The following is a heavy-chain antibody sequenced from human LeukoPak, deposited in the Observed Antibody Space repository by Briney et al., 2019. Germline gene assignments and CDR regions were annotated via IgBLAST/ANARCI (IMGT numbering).Heavy chain of an antibody. J-gene: IGHJ6*03. V-gene: IGHV4-39*01. CDR1: GGSINSYY. CDR2: IYYSGST. Sequence: SETLSLTCTVSGGSINSYYWSWIRQPPGKGLEWIGSIYYSGSTSYNPSLKSRVTISVDTSKNQFSLKLSSVTAADTAVYYCARQPIRFLEWLPSYYYYYYMDVWGKGTTVTVSS. CDR3: ARQPIRFLEWLPSYYYYYYMDV. D-gene: IGHD3-3*01.